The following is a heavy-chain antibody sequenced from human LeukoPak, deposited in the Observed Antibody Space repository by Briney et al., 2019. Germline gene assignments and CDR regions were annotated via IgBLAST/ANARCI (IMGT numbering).Heavy chain of an antibody. CDR2: IYSSGSA. Sequence: SETLSLTCTVSGGSISGYYWSWIRQPPGKGLEWIGYIYSSGSANYNPSLKSRVTISVDTSKNQFSLKLSSVTAADTAVYYCARVKSRGSSWSYYFDYWGQGTLVTVSS. CDR1: GGSISGYY. CDR3: ARVKSRGSSWSYYFDY. V-gene: IGHV4-59*01. J-gene: IGHJ4*02. D-gene: IGHD6-13*01.